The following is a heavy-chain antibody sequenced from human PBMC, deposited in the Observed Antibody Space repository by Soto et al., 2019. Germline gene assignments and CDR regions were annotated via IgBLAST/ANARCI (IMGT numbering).Heavy chain of an antibody. Sequence: QVQLVQSGAEVKKPGASVKVSCKASGYTFTSYGISWVRQAPGQGLEWMGWISAYNGNTNYAQKLQGRVTMTTETSTSTAYMELRSLRPDDTAVYYCERDADIVATIDFDYWGQGTLVTVSS. CDR3: ERDADIVATIDFDY. D-gene: IGHD5-12*01. CDR1: GYTFTSYG. CDR2: ISAYNGNT. J-gene: IGHJ4*02. V-gene: IGHV1-18*04.